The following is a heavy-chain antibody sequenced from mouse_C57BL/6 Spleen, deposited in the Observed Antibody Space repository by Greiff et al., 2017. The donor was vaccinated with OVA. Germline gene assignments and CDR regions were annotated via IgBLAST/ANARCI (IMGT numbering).Heavy chain of an antibody. CDR2: FYPGSGSI. V-gene: IGHV1-62-2*01. Sequence: VKVVESGAELVKPGASVKLSCKASGYTFTEYTIHWVKQRSGQGLEWIGWFYPGSGSIKYNEKFKDKATLTADKSSSTVYMELSRLTSEDSAVYFCARHEELYGYWYFDVWGTGTTVTVSS. D-gene: IGHD2-10*02. J-gene: IGHJ1*03. CDR3: ARHEELYGYWYFDV. CDR1: GYTFTEYT.